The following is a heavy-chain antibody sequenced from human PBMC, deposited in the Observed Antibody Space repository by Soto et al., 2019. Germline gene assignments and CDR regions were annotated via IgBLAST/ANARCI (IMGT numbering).Heavy chain of an antibody. J-gene: IGHJ4*02. CDR2: IKTDGSST. Sequence: EVRLVESGGGLVQPGGSLRLSCAASGFTFSSFWIHWVRQPPGKGLVWVSRIKTDGSSTSYADSVKGRFTISRDNAKNTVYLQMDSARAEDTAVYYCARSRHDNSYFDDWGQGTLVTVSS. CDR1: GFTFSSFW. V-gene: IGHV3-74*01. D-gene: IGHD3-9*01. CDR3: ARSRHDNSYFDD.